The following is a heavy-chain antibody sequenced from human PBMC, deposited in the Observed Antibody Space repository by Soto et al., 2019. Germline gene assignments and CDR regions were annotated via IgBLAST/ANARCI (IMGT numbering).Heavy chain of an antibody. CDR3: ARAASPDAFDI. J-gene: IGHJ3*02. V-gene: IGHV4-59*01. CDR2: IYYSGST. Sequence: QPPGKGLEWIEYIYYSGSTNYNPSLKSRVTISVDTSKNQFSLKLSSVTAADTAVYYCARAASPDAFDIWGEVTMVPV.